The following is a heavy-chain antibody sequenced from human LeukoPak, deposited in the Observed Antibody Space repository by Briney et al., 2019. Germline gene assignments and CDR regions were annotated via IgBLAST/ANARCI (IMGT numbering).Heavy chain of an antibody. Sequence: GGSLRLSCAASGFTFSSYAMHWVRQAPGKGLKWVTVISYDGSNKYYADSVKGRFTISRDNAKNSLYLQMNSLRAEDTAVYYCARVYYYDSGSRSFDYWGQGTLVTVSS. CDR1: GFTFSSYA. D-gene: IGHD3-10*01. CDR3: ARVYYYDSGSRSFDY. J-gene: IGHJ4*02. CDR2: ISYDGSNK. V-gene: IGHV3-30-3*01.